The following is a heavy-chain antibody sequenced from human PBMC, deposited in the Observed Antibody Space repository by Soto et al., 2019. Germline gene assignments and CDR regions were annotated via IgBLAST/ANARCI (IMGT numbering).Heavy chain of an antibody. J-gene: IGHJ4*02. CDR1: GGTFSSYA. D-gene: IGHD3-22*01. CDR3: ARSEAYYYDSSGYYVGY. Sequence: SVKVSCKASGGTFSSYAISWVRQAPGQGLEWMGGIIPIFGTANYAQKFQGRVTITADKSTSTAYMELSSLRSEDTAVYYCARSEAYYYDSSGYYVGYWGQGTLVTVS. V-gene: IGHV1-69*06. CDR2: IIPIFGTA.